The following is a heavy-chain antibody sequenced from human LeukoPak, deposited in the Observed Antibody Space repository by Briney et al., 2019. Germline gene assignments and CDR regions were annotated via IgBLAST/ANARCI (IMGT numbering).Heavy chain of an antibody. Sequence: PSETLSLTCTGSGCSIRGRSDYWGWLRQSPGKGLEWIGSVYYSGSTYYNPCLKSRVSISVDTSKNQFHVRLTSVTAADTAVYYCARNESVLGTTGLNDFFDDWGQGTLVTVSS. V-gene: IGHV4-39*01. J-gene: IGHJ4*02. CDR2: VYYSGST. D-gene: IGHD1-26*01. CDR3: ARNESVLGTTGLNDFFDD. CDR1: GCSIRGRSDY.